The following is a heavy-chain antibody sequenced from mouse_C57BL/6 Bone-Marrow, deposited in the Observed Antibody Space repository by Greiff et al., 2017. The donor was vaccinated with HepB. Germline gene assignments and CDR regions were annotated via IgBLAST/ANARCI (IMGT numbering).Heavy chain of an antibody. J-gene: IGHJ1*03. CDR3: AGGADYGSSRPWYFDV. D-gene: IGHD1-1*01. CDR1: GFTFSDFY. Sequence: EVKLVESGGGLVQPGRSLRLSCATSGFTFSDFYMEWVRQAPGKGLEWIAASRSKANDYTTEYSASVKGRFIVSRDTSQSILYLQMNALRAEDTAVYYCAGGADYGSSRPWYFDVWGTGTTVTVSS. CDR2: SRSKANDYTT. V-gene: IGHV7-1*01.